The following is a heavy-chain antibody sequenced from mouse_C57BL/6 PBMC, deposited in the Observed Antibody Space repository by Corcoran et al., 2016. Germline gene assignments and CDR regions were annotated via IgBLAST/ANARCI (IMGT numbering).Heavy chain of an antibody. Sequence: EVQLQQSGPELVKPGASVKIPCTASGYTFTDYNMAWVKQSHGKSLEWTGDINPNNGGTIYNQKFKGKATLTVDKSSSTAYMELRSLTSEDSAVYYCAQDSSGYLYAMDYWGQGSSVTVSS. V-gene: IGHV1-18*01. J-gene: IGHJ4*01. CDR3: AQDSSGYLYAMDY. CDR1: GYTFTDYN. D-gene: IGHD3-2*02. CDR2: INPNNGGT.